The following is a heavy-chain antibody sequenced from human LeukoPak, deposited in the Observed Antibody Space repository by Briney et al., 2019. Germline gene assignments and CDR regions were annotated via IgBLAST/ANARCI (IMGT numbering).Heavy chain of an antibody. Sequence: GRSLRLSCAASGFTFSTYAMHWVRQAPGKGLEWVAVISYDGSSKYYADSVKGRFTISRDNSKNTLYLQMNSLRAEDTAVYYCARALNYDFWSGYYTQIDAFDIWGQGTMVTVSS. CDR1: GFTFSTYA. D-gene: IGHD3-3*01. V-gene: IGHV3-30*04. J-gene: IGHJ3*02. CDR2: ISYDGSSK. CDR3: ARALNYDFWSGYYTQIDAFDI.